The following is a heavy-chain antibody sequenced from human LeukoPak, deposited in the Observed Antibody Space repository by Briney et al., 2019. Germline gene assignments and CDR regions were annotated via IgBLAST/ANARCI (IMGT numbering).Heavy chain of an antibody. J-gene: IGHJ6*02. V-gene: IGHV3-7*03. CDR2: MKRDGSEI. D-gene: IGHD3-16*01. CDR1: GFTFSTYW. CDR3: ARGGGLDV. Sequence: GGSLRLSCSASGFTFSTYWMSWVRQAPGKGLEWVANMKRDGSEIYYVDSVKGRFTISRDNAKNSLYLQMSNLRAEDTAVYFCARGGGLDVWGQGATVTVSS.